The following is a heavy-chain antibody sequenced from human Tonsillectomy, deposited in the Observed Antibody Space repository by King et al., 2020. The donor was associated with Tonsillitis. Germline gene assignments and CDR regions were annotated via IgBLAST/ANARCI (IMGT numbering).Heavy chain of an antibody. Sequence: LQLVQSGGGLVQPGGSLRLSCVASEFTFSAYWMTWVRQAPGKGLEWVANINRDESQKHYVDSVKGRFTISRDNAKNCVYLQMNSLRAEDTALYYCARDYTPTGGSSYYDAFDIWGQGTKVTVSS. CDR1: EFTFSAYW. J-gene: IGHJ3*02. V-gene: IGHV3-7*03. CDR3: ARDYTPTGGSSYYDAFDI. CDR2: INRDESQK. D-gene: IGHD2-15*01.